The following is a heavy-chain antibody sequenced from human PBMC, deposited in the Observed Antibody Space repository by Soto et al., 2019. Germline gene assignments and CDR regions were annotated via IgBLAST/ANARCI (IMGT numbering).Heavy chain of an antibody. D-gene: IGHD3-3*01. J-gene: IGHJ5*02. Sequence: QVTLKESGPVLVKPTETLTLTCTVSGFSLSNARMGVSWIRQPPGMALEWLAHIFSNDEKSYSTSLKSRLTISKDTSKSQVVLTMTNMDPVDTATYYCARIVRDYDFWSGYSFDPWGQGTLVTVSS. CDR3: ARIVRDYDFWSGYSFDP. CDR1: GFSLSNARMG. CDR2: IFSNDEK. V-gene: IGHV2-26*01.